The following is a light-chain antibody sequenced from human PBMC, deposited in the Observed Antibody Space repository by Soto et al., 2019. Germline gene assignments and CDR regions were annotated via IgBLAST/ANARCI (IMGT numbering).Light chain of an antibody. CDR2: GNS. CDR1: SSNIGAGYD. J-gene: IGLJ2*01. V-gene: IGLV1-40*01. Sequence: QAVVTQPPSVSGAPGQRVTISCTGSSSNIGAGYDVHWYQQLPGTAPKLLIYGNSNRPSGVPDRFSGSKSGTSASLAITGLQAEDEADCYCQSYDSSLSGSDVVFGGGTKLTVL. CDR3: QSYDSSLSGSDVV.